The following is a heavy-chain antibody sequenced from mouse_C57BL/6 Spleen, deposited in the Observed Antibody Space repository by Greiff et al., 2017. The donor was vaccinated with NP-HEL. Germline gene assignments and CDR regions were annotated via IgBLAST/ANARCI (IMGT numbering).Heavy chain of an antibody. CDR3: ARETDSSGYGFDY. D-gene: IGHD3-2*02. V-gene: IGHV1-64*01. Sequence: VQLQQPGAELVKPGASVKLSCKASGYTFTSYWMHWVKQRPGQGLEWIVMIHPNSGSTNYNEKIKSKATLTVDKSSSTAYMQLSSLTSEDSAVYYWARETDSSGYGFDYWGQGTTLTVSS. J-gene: IGHJ2*01. CDR1: GYTFTSYW. CDR2: IHPNSGST.